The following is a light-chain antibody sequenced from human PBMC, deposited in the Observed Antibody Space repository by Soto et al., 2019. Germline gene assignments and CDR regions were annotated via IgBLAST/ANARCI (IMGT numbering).Light chain of an antibody. CDR2: DAS. CDR1: QSVSSN. J-gene: IGKJ4*01. CDR3: QHYNNWPLT. V-gene: IGKV3-15*01. Sequence: EIVMTQSPATLSVSPGERATLSCRASQSVSSNLAWYQQTPGQAPRLLIYDASTRATGIPARFSGSRSGTEFTLTISSLQSEDFAVYYCQHYNNWPLTFGGGTKVEIK.